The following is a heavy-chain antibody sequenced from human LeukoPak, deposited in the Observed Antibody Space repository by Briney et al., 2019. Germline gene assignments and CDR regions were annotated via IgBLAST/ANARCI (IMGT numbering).Heavy chain of an antibody. CDR1: GFTFSSYE. Sequence: PGGSLRLSCAASGFTFSSYEMNWVRQAPGKGLERVSYISGSGRTIDYADSVKGRFTISRDNTKNSVYLQMNSLRAEDTAIYFCVRDAVMSPEVLLTAWDYFDCWGQGTLVTVSS. J-gene: IGHJ4*02. D-gene: IGHD2-21*01. V-gene: IGHV3-48*03. CDR2: ISGSGRTI. CDR3: VRDAVMSPEVLLTAWDYFDC.